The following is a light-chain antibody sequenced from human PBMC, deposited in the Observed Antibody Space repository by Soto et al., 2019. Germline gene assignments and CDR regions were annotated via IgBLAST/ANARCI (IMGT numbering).Light chain of an antibody. CDR1: QSVSSSY. CDR2: GAS. J-gene: IGKJ2*01. Sequence: EIVLTQSPGTLSLSPGERATLSCRASQSVSSSYLAWYQQKPGQAPRLLIYGASSRATGIPDRFSGSGSGTEFTLTISSLQSEDFALYYCQQYDHWPYTFGQGTKVDIK. CDR3: QQYDHWPYT. V-gene: IGKV3-20*01.